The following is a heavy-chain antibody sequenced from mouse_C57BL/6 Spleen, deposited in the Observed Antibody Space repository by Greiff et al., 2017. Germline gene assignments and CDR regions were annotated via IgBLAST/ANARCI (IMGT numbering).Heavy chain of an antibody. J-gene: IGHJ3*01. CDR3: EREGDYDDPTWFAY. CDR1: GYTFTSSW. Sequence: QVQLQQSGAELAQPGASVKLSCKASGYTFTSSWMHWVKQRPGQGLEWIGYINPSSGYTKYNQKFKDKATLTADKSSSTAYMQLSSLTYEDSAVDFCEREGDYDDPTWFAYWGQGALMTVS. V-gene: IGHV1-7*01. CDR2: INPSSGYT. D-gene: IGHD2-13*01.